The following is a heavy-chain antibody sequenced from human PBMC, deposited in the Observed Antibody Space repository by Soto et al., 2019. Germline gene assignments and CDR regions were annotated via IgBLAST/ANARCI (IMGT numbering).Heavy chain of an antibody. CDR2: ITGSGVST. V-gene: IGHV3-23*01. Sequence: PGGSLRLSCAASGFTFSSYAMTWVRQAPGKGLEWVSAITGSGVSTYHADSVKGRFTISRDNSANTLYLQMNGLSAEDTAVYYCAKATSSSLYYYYYMDVWGKGTTVTVS. CDR3: AKATSSSLYYYYYMDV. CDR1: GFTFSSYA. D-gene: IGHD6-13*01. J-gene: IGHJ6*03.